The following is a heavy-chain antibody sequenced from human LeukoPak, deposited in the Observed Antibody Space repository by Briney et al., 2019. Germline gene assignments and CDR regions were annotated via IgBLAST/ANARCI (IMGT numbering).Heavy chain of an antibody. V-gene: IGHV3-23*01. CDR3: GKDPRSDWIGAFDI. D-gene: IGHD1-26*01. J-gene: IGHJ3*02. CDR2: ISRNGGSL. CDR1: GFSFDRYA. Sequence: GGSLRLSCVASGFSFDRYAVSGVRQAPGKGLEWVSGISRNGGSLFYADSVRGRFSISRDNSGNTLYLDVNNLRPEDTATYSWGKDPRSDWIGAFDIRGKGTMVTVSS.